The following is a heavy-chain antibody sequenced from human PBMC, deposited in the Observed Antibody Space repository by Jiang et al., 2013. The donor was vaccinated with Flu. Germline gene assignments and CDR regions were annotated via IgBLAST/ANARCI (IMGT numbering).Heavy chain of an antibody. CDR3: ARDLVDCSGGSCYHHWFDP. V-gene: IGHV1-69*01. CDR1: GGTFSSYS. D-gene: IGHD2-15*01. CDR2: IIPIFGTA. J-gene: IGHJ5*02. Sequence: GAEVKKPGSSVKVSCEASGGTFSSYSLSWVRQAPGQGLEWMGGIIPIFGTANYAQKFQGRVTITADESTSTAYMELSSLRSEDTAVYYCARDLVDCSGGSCYHHWFDPWGQGTLVTVSS.